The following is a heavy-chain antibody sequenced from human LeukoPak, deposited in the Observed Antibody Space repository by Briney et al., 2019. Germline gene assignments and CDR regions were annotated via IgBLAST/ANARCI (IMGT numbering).Heavy chain of an antibody. D-gene: IGHD6-13*01. CDR2: INHSGST. J-gene: IGHJ4*02. CDR3: ARADSSSWSFDY. V-gene: IGHV4-34*01. Sequence: SETLSLTCAVYGGSFSGYYWSWIRQPPGKGLEWIGEINHSGSTNYNPSLKSRVTISVDTSKNQFSLKLSSVTAADTAVYYCARADSSSWSFDYWGQGTLVTVSS. CDR1: GGSFSGYY.